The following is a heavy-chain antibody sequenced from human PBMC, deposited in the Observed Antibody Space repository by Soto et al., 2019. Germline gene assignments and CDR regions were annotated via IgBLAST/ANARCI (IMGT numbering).Heavy chain of an antibody. D-gene: IGHD6-13*01. CDR2: IDPSDSYT. V-gene: IGHV5-10-1*01. CDR1: GYSFTSYW. J-gene: IGHJ6*02. Sequence: LGESLKISCKGSGYSFTSYWISWVRQMPGKGLEWMGRIDPSDSYTNYSPFFQGHVTISADKSISTAYLQWSSLKASDTAMYYCARHGPAAAGGGYYYYGMDVWGQGTTVTVSS. CDR3: ARHGPAAAGGGYYYYGMDV.